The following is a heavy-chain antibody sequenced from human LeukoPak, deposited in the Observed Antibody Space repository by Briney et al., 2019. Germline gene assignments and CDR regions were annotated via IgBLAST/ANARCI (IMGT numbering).Heavy chain of an antibody. CDR1: GYTFTGYY. D-gene: IGHD2-15*01. CDR3: ARERTQLGYCSGGSCLSPPDY. Sequence: ASVKVSCKASGYTFTGYYMYWVRQAPGQGLEWMGIINPSGGSTSYAQKFQGRVTMTRDTSTSTVYMELSSLRSEDTAVYYCARERTQLGYCSGGSCLSPPDYWGQGTLVTVSS. CDR2: INPSGGST. J-gene: IGHJ4*02. V-gene: IGHV1-46*01.